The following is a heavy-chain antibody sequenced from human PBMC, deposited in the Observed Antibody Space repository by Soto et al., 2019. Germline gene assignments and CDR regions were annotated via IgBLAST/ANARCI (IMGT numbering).Heavy chain of an antibody. Sequence: QLHLVQSGAEVKKPGASVRVSCKASGYTFPDYYIHWVRQAPGQGLEWMGWINPKSGVTNSAQKFQGRMTMTRDTSITTAYLELSSLRSDDTDVYYCARGPKQTPRHSNSWFVPDYWGQGSLVPVSS. D-gene: IGHD6-13*01. V-gene: IGHV1-2*02. J-gene: IGHJ4*02. CDR1: GYTFPDYY. CDR3: ARGPKQTPRHSNSWFVPDY. CDR2: INPKSGVT.